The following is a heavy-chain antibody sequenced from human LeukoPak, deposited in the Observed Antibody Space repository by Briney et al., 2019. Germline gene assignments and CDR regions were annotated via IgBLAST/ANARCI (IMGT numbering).Heavy chain of an antibody. CDR2: IKQDGAEK. Sequence: PGGSLRLSCAASGFTFSDYYMNWVRQAPGKGLEWVANIKQDGAEKYYVDSVKGRFTISRDNAKNSLYLQMNSLRAEDTAVYYCARDSPTDLPAPVDYWGQGTLVTVSS. CDR3: ARDSPTDLPAPVDY. CDR1: GFTFSDYY. J-gene: IGHJ4*02. V-gene: IGHV3-7*01.